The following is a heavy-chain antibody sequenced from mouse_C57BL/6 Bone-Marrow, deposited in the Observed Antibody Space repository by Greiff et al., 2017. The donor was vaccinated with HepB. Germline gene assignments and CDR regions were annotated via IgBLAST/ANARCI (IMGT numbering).Heavy chain of an antibody. Sequence: EVKVVESGGGLVQPGGSLKLSCAASGFTFSDYYMYWVRQTPEKRLEWVAYISNGGGSTYYPDTVKGRFTISRDNAKNTLYVQMSRLKSEDTAMYYCARRGQLRNYAMDYWGQGTSVTVSS. CDR1: GFTFSDYY. D-gene: IGHD3-2*02. V-gene: IGHV5-12*01. J-gene: IGHJ4*01. CDR2: ISNGGGST. CDR3: ARRGQLRNYAMDY.